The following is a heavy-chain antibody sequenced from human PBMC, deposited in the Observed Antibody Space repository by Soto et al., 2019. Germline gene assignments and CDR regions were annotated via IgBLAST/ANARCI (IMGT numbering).Heavy chain of an antibody. Sequence: QVQLVQSGAEVKKPGASVKVSCKASGYTFNTYSINWVRQAPGQGLEWMGWISTYNGNTNYAQKLPSRVTMTTDPATTTVYLDLRSLRSDVTALYYCATDTSSYDDIGGYYNFDGWGQGTLLTVSS. CDR1: GYTFNTYS. D-gene: IGHD3-22*01. J-gene: IGHJ4*02. V-gene: IGHV1-18*04. CDR2: ISTYNGNT. CDR3: ATDTSSYDDIGGYYNFDG.